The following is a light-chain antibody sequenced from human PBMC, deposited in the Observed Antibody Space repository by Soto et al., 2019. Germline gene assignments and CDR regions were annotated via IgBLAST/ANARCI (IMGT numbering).Light chain of an antibody. CDR3: QHYNSYSEA. V-gene: IGKV1-5*03. J-gene: IGKJ1*01. CDR1: QTISSW. Sequence: DIQMXQSPSXXSXXXXYRXXITFLASQTISSWLAWYQQKPGKAPKLLIYKASTLKSGVPSRFSGSGSGTEFTLTISSLQPDDFATYYCQHYNSYSEAFGQGTKVDIK. CDR2: KAS.